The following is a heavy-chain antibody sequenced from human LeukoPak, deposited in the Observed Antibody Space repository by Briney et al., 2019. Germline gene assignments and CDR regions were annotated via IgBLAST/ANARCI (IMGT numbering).Heavy chain of an antibody. CDR3: ASQWFGDFYFDY. V-gene: IGHV3-48*03. D-gene: IGHD3-10*01. J-gene: IGHJ4*02. CDR2: ISSSGSSV. Sequence: GYLRLSCAASRFTFTNYEMNWVRQAPGKGLEWVSYISSSGSSVYYADSVKGRFTISRDNAKNSVYLQMNSLRAEDTAVYYCASQWFGDFYFDYRGQGTLVTVSS. CDR1: RFTFTNYE.